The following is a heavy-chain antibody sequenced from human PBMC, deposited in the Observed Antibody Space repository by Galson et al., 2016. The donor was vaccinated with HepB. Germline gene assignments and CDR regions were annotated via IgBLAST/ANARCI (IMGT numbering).Heavy chain of an antibody. J-gene: IGHJ4*02. CDR2: ILRSGGT. V-gene: IGHV4-4*01. CDR1: GGSISSDTW. Sequence: LSLTCAVSGGSISSDTWWTWVRQPPGKGLEWIGEILRSGGTNYNQSPKSRVTISVDKSKNQFSLRLSSVTAADTALYFCTKRGVFYSGSGELARTVSPPFDSWGQGTLVTVSS. CDR3: TKRGVFYSGSGELARTVSPPFDS. D-gene: IGHD3-10*01.